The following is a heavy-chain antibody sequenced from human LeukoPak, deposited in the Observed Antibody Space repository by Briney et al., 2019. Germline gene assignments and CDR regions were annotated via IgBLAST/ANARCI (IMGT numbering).Heavy chain of an antibody. J-gene: IGHJ4*02. CDR3: ASAKRWLDLFDY. CDR1: GFTVSSNY. Sequence: HTGGSLRLSCAASGFTVSSNYMSWVRQAPGKGLEWVSVIYSGGSTYYADSVKGRFTISRDNSKNTLYLQMNSLRAEDTAVYYCASAKRWLDLFDYWGQGTLVTVSS. V-gene: IGHV3-53*01. D-gene: IGHD5-24*01. CDR2: IYSGGST.